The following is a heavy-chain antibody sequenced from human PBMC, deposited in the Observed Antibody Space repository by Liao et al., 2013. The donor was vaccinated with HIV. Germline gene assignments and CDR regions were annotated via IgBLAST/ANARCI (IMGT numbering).Heavy chain of an antibody. CDR1: GDSISSGSYY. CDR2: IYTSGTT. Sequence: QVQLQESGPGLVRPSQTLSLTCTVSGDSISSGSYYWSWIRQPAGKGLEWIGRIYTSGTTKYNPSLKSRVTISVDTPKNQFSLKLTSVTAADTAVYYCARDNGFWSGYYSPLFDYWAGEPWSPSPQ. V-gene: IGHV4-61*02. J-gene: IGHJ4*02. CDR3: ARDNGFWSGYYSPLFDY. D-gene: IGHD3-3*01.